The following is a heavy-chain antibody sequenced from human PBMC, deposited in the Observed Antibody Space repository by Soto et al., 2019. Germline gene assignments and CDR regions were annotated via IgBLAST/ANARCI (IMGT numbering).Heavy chain of an antibody. Sequence: GGSLRLSCAASGFTFSSYSMNWVRQAPGKGLEWVSSISSSSSYIYYADSVKGRFTISRDNAKNSLYLQMNSLRAEDTAVYYCARDRGPVGATMDYWGQGTLVTVSS. CDR3: ARDRGPVGATMDY. J-gene: IGHJ4*02. D-gene: IGHD1-26*01. CDR1: GFTFSSYS. V-gene: IGHV3-21*01. CDR2: ISSSSSYI.